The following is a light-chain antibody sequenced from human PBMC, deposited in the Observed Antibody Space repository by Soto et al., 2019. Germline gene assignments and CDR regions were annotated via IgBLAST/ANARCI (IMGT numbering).Light chain of an antibody. V-gene: IGKV1-12*01. CDR2: AAY. CDR1: QSISTW. Sequence: DIQMTQSPSSVSAAVGDRVTITCRASQSISTWLAWYQQKPGQAPNLLIYAAYSLHSEVPSRFRGSRSGTDFNLTIDGLQPEEFATYFGQQGHSFPFTFGPGTKVDI. CDR3: QQGHSFPFT. J-gene: IGKJ3*01.